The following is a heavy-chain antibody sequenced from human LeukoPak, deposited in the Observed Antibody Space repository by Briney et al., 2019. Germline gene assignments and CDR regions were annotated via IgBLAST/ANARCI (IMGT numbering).Heavy chain of an antibody. D-gene: IGHD2-2*02. CDR1: GFTFDDYG. J-gene: IGHJ6*03. CDR2: INWNGGST. CDR3: ARDSIVVVPAAILADYNYYMDV. V-gene: IGHV3-20*04. Sequence: GGSLRLSCAASGFTFDDYGMSWVRQAPGKGLEWVSGINWNGGSTVYADSVKGRFTISTDNAKSSLYLQMNSLRAEDTALYYCARDSIVVVPAAILADYNYYMDVWGKGTTVTVSS.